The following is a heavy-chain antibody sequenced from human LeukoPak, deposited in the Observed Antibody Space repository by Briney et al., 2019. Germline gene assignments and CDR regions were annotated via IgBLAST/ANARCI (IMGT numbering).Heavy chain of an antibody. CDR1: GFTVSSNY. D-gene: IGHD3-22*01. Sequence: GGSLRLSCAVSGFTVSSNYMSWVRQAPGKGLEWVPVIYSGGSTYYADSVKGRFTISRDNSKNTLYLQMNSLRAEDTAVYYCARGRVYYDSSGYYPRNFDYWGQGTLVTVSS. V-gene: IGHV3-66*01. J-gene: IGHJ4*02. CDR3: ARGRVYYDSSGYYPRNFDY. CDR2: IYSGGST.